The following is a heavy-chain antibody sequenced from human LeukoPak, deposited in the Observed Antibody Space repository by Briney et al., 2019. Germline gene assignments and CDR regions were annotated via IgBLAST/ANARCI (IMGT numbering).Heavy chain of an antibody. J-gene: IGHJ4*02. V-gene: IGHV3-30-3*01. CDR3: ARVREASKEVTGALDY. CDR1: AFTFSSYA. Sequence: GGSLRLSCAASAFTFSSYAVHWVRQAPGKGLEWVAVISYDGSNKYYADSVKGRFTISRDNSKNTLYLQMNRLRAEDTAVYYCARVREASKEVTGALDYWGQGTLVTVSS. CDR2: ISYDGSNK. D-gene: IGHD2-21*02.